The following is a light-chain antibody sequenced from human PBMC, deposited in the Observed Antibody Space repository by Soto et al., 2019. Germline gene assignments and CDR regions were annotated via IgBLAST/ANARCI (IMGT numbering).Light chain of an antibody. V-gene: IGLV2-14*01. CDR3: SSYSSTGNRV. Sequence: QSALTQPASVSGSPGQSITISCTGTTSDVGGYNSVSWYQQHPGTAPQLMIYDVSYRPSGVSNRFSGSKSGNMASLTISGLKGDDEAYYCCSSYSSTGNRVFGGGTKLTVL. J-gene: IGLJ3*02. CDR1: TSDVGGYNS. CDR2: DVS.